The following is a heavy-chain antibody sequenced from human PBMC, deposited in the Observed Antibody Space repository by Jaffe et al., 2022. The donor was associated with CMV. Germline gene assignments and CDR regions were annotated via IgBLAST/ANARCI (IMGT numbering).Heavy chain of an antibody. J-gene: IGHJ4*02. D-gene: IGHD3-3*01. V-gene: IGHV2-5*01. Sequence: QITLKESGPTLVKPTQTLTLTCTFSGFSLSTSGVGVGWIRQPPGKALEWLALIYWNDDKRYSPSLKSRLTITKDTSKNQVVLTMTNMDPVDTATYYCAHSGYDFWSDCFDYWGQGTLVTVSS. CDR3: AHSGYDFWSDCFDY. CDR1: GFSLSTSGVG. CDR2: IYWNDDK.